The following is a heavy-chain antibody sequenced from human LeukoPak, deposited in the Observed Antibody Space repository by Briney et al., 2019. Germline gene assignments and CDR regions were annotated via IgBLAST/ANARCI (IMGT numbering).Heavy chain of an antibody. CDR2: INPNSGGT. J-gene: IGHJ1*01. D-gene: IGHD3-3*01. CDR3: ARARITIFGVVIPHFQH. V-gene: IGHV1-2*02. Sequence: ASVKVSCKASGYTFTGYYMHWVRQAPGQGLEWMGWINPNSGGTNYAQKFQGRVTMTRDTSISTAYMELSRLRSDDTAVYYCARARITIFGVVIPHFQHWGQGTLVTVSS. CDR1: GYTFTGYY.